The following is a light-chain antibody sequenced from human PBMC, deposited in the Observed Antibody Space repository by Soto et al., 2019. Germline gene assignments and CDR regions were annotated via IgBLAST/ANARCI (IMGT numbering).Light chain of an antibody. J-gene: IGLJ2*01. Sequence: QSALTQPASVSGSPGQAITISCTGTSSDVGGSGLVSWYQFHPGKAPKLLIFEGFKRPSGVSNRFSGSKSGSTASLTISGLQAEDEADYYCCSYAGRSTWDVVCVGGTQLTVL. CDR2: EGF. CDR1: SSDVGGSGL. CDR3: CSYAGRSTWDVV. V-gene: IGLV2-23*01.